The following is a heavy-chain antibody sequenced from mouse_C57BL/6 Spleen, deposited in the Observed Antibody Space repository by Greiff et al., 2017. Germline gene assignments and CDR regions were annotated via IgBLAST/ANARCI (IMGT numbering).Heavy chain of an antibody. CDR2: IYPSDSET. J-gene: IGHJ2*01. CDR3: ASLYGSLYYFDY. CDR1: GYTFTSYW. D-gene: IGHD1-1*01. V-gene: IGHV1-61*01. Sequence: QVQLQQPGAELVRPGSSVKLSCKASGYTFTSYWMDWVKQRPGQGLEWIGNIYPSDSETHYNQKFKDKATLTVDKSSSTAYMQLSSLTSEDSAVYYCASLYGSLYYFDYWGQGTTLTVSS.